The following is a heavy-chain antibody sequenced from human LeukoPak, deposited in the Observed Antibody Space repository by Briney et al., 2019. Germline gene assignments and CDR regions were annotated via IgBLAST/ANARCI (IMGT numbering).Heavy chain of an antibody. CDR3: GRDRGTKARIGGMEV. D-gene: IGHD5-24*01. CDR2: ISETSSHR. CDR1: TFIFGSYS. Sequence: GGSLRLSCVGSTFIFGSYSMNWVRQAPGKGLEWVSYISETSSHRYYADSVKGRFTISRDNAQNSLYLQMNSLSAEDTGIYYCGRDRGTKARIGGMEVWGQGTTVIVSS. V-gene: IGHV3-21*06. J-gene: IGHJ6*02.